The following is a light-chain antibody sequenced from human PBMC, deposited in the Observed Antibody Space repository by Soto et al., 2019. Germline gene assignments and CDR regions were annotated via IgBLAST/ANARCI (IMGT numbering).Light chain of an antibody. CDR2: GAS. CDR3: QPYGRTSWT. V-gene: IGKV3-20*01. Sequence: EIVLTQSPGTLSLSPGEGATLSCRASQSVSTNFFAWYQQKPGQAPRLLIYGASTRATGIPDRFSGSGSGTDFTLTISRLEPDDFAVYYCQPYGRTSWTFGQRTKVDIK. CDR1: QSVSTNF. J-gene: IGKJ1*01.